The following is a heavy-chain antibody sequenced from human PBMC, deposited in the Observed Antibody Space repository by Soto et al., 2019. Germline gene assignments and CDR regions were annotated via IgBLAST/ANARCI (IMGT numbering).Heavy chain of an antibody. D-gene: IGHD3-22*01. CDR3: ASRPYYYDSSQAFEI. CDR1: GYTFTSYG. CDR2: ISAYNGNT. Sequence: ASVKVSCKASGYTFTSYGISWVRQAPGQGLEWMGWISAYNGNTNYAQKLQGRVTMTTDTSTSTAYMELRSLRSDDTAVYYCASRPYYYDSSQAFEIWGQGTMVTVSS. V-gene: IGHV1-18*01. J-gene: IGHJ3*02.